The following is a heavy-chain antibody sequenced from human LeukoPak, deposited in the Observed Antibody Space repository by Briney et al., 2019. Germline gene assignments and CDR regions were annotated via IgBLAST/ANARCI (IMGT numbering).Heavy chain of an antibody. CDR3: ARAPGAFDI. Sequence: SETLSLTCTVSGDSITSGSYYWAWIRQHPGKGLEWIGYIYYTGGTHYNPSLKNRLTISVDTSENHFSLKLSSVTAADTAIYFCARAPGAFDIWGQGTMVTVSS. V-gene: IGHV4-31*03. J-gene: IGHJ3*02. CDR1: GDSITSGSYY. CDR2: IYYTGGT.